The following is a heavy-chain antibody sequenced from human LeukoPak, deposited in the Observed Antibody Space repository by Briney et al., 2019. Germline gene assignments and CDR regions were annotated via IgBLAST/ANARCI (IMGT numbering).Heavy chain of an antibody. D-gene: IGHD6-19*01. Sequence: GGSLRLSCAASGFTFSSYAMSWVRQAPGKGLEWVSAISGSGGSTYYADSVKGRFTISRDNSKNTLYLQMNSLRAEDTAVYYCTRVLYSSGWYGDHYWGQGTLVTVSS. J-gene: IGHJ4*02. CDR2: ISGSGGST. CDR3: TRVLYSSGWYGDHY. V-gene: IGHV3-23*01. CDR1: GFTFSSYA.